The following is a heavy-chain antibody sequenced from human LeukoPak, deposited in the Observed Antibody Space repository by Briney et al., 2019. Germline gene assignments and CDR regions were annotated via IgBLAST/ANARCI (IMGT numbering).Heavy chain of an antibody. J-gene: IGHJ5*02. D-gene: IGHD3-9*01. V-gene: IGHV1-46*01. CDR2: INPSGGST. CDR1: GYTFTNYY. CDR3: ASGGLRYFSRFDP. Sequence: GASVKVSCTASGYTFTNYYMHWVRQAPGQGLEWMGIINPSGGSTSYAQKFQGRVTMTRDMSTSTVYMELSSLRSEDTAVYYCASGGLRYFSRFDPWGQGTLVTVSS.